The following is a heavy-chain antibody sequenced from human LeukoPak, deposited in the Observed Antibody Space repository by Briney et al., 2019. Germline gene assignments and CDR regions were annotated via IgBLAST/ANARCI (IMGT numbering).Heavy chain of an antibody. CDR3: AKDKDPWKSTSISDFDY. J-gene: IGHJ4*02. D-gene: IGHD1-1*01. V-gene: IGHV3-30*02. CDR2: IRYDGSNK. Sequence: GGSLRLSCAASGFTFSTYGMHWVRQAPGKGLEWVAFIRYDGSNKYYADSVKGRFTISRDNSKNTLYLQMNSLRAEDTAMYFCAKDKDPWKSTSISDFDYWGQGTLVTVSS. CDR1: GFTFSTYG.